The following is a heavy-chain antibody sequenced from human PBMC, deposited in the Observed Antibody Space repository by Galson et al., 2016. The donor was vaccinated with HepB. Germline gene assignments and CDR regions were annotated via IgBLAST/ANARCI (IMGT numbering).Heavy chain of an antibody. CDR3: ARDGDFAVGGEKKVYYSYAMDV. CDR2: ISSSGSTI. J-gene: IGHJ6*02. Sequence: SLRLSCAASGFTFSDYYMNWIRQAPGKGLEWISYISSSGSTIYYADSVKGRFTISRDNAKNSLYLQMNSLRAEDTAVYYCARDGDFAVGGEKKVYYSYAMDVWGQGTTVTVSS. D-gene: IGHD6-19*01. V-gene: IGHV3-11*01. CDR1: GFTFSDYY.